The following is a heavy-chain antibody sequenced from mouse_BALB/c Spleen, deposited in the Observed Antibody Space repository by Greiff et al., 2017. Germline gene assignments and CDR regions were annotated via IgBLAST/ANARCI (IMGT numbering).Heavy chain of an antibody. CDR1: GDSITSGY. Sequence: EVKLQESGPSLVKPSQTLSLTCSVTGDSITSGYWNWIRKFPGNKLEYMGYISYSGSTYYNPSLKSRISITRDTSKNQYYLQLNSVTTEDTATYYCARLGDGYPWFAYWGQGTLVTVSA. J-gene: IGHJ3*01. CDR2: ISYSGST. V-gene: IGHV3-8*02. CDR3: ARLGDGYPWFAY. D-gene: IGHD2-3*01.